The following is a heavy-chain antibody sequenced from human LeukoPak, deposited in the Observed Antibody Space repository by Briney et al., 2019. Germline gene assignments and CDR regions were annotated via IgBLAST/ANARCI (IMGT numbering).Heavy chain of an antibody. D-gene: IGHD6-13*01. CDR3: ARGGDRGSSSWSHGMDV. CDR2: IIPIFGTA. Sequence: SVKVSCKASGGTFSSYAISWVRQAPGQGLEWMGGIIPIFGTANYAQKFQGGVTITADESTSTAYMELSSLRSEDTAVYYCARGGDRGSSSWSHGMDVWGQGTTVTVSS. V-gene: IGHV1-69*13. J-gene: IGHJ6*02. CDR1: GGTFSSYA.